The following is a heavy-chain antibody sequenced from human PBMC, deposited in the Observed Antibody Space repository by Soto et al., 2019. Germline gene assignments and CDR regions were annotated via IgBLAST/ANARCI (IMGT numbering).Heavy chain of an antibody. V-gene: IGHV3-30*18. D-gene: IGHD2-2*01. J-gene: IGHJ6*02. CDR3: AKDSIVVVQAAKPAYGMDV. CDR2: ISYDGSNK. Sequence: GGSLRLSCAASGSTSSSYGMHWVRQAPGKGLEWVAVISYDGSNKYYADSVKGRFAISRDNSKNTLYLQMNSLRAEDTAVYYCAKDSIVVVQAAKPAYGMDVWGQGTTVTVYS. CDR1: GSTSSSYG.